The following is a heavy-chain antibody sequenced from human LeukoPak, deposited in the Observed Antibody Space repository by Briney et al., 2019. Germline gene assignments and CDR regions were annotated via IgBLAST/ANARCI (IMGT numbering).Heavy chain of an antibody. V-gene: IGHV3-23*01. J-gene: IGHJ4*02. CDR2: ISGNGGQI. CDR1: GFTFSNYA. D-gene: IGHD3-22*01. CDR3: AKRDYYDSSGYSPLFDY. Sequence: GGSLRLSCAASGFTFSNYAMAWVRQAPGKGLEWISGISGNGGQIYYADSVKGRFTVSRDNSKNTLYLQMNSLRGEDTAVYYCAKRDYYDSSGYSPLFDYWGQGTLVTVSS.